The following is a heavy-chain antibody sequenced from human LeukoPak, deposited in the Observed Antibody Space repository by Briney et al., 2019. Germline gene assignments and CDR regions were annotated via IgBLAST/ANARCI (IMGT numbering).Heavy chain of an antibody. CDR1: GYSISSGYY. D-gene: IGHD3-10*01. CDR3: ARPHSGSEFFQH. Sequence: PSETLSLTCTVSGYSISSGYYWGWIRQPPGKGLEWIGSIYHSGSTYYNPSLKSRVTISVDTSKNQFSLKLSSVTAADTAVYYCARPHSGSEFFQHWGQGTLVTVSS. J-gene: IGHJ1*01. V-gene: IGHV4-38-2*02. CDR2: IYHSGST.